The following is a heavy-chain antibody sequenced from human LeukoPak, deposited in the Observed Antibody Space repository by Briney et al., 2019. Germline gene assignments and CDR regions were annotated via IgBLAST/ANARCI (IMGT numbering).Heavy chain of an antibody. CDR2: INPNSGGT. Sequence: EASVKVSCKASGYTFTGYYMHWVRQAPGQGLEWMGWINPNSGGTNYAQKFQGRVTMTRDTSISTAYMELSRLRSDDTAVYYCARGSLVVAASPPYYYYGMDVWGQGTTATVSS. CDR3: ARGSLVVAASPPYYYYGMDV. D-gene: IGHD2-15*01. CDR1: GYTFTGYY. J-gene: IGHJ6*02. V-gene: IGHV1-2*02.